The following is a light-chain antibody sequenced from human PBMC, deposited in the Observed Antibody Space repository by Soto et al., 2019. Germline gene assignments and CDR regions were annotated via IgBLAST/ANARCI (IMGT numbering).Light chain of an antibody. V-gene: IGLV2-14*01. Sequence: QSALTQPACVSGSPGQSITFSCTGTSNDIGGYNYVSWYQQHPGKAPKLMIFDVSNRPSGVSYRFSGSKSGNTASLTISGRQAEDEADYYCSSYTSSSTLLFGGGTKLTVL. CDR2: DVS. CDR3: SSYTSSSTLL. CDR1: SNDIGGYNY. J-gene: IGLJ2*01.